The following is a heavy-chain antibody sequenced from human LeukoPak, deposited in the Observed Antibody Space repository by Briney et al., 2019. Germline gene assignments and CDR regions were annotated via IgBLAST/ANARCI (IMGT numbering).Heavy chain of an antibody. CDR3: ARDGVAPGIYFDY. J-gene: IGHJ4*02. CDR1: GFAFSTYA. CDR2: IWYDGSEK. D-gene: IGHD2-2*01. Sequence: PGRSLRLSCAASGFAFSTYAMYWVRQAPGKGLEWVTVIWYDGSEKYYVDSAKGRFTISRDNAKNSLYLQMNSLSAEDTAVYFCARDGVAPGIYFDYWGRGTLVTVSS. V-gene: IGHV3-33*01.